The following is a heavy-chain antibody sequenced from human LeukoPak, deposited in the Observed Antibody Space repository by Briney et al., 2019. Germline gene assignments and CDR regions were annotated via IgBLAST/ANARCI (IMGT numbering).Heavy chain of an antibody. V-gene: IGHV4-4*02. Sequence: PGGSLRLSCAASGFTFSNAWMSWVRQPPGKGLEWIGSIYYSGSTYYNPSLKRRVNISVDTSKNQFSLKLSSVTAADTAVYYCTRVSTYYDFWRGYYRGRYFDYWGQGTLVTVSS. J-gene: IGHJ4*02. CDR3: TRVSTYYDFWRGYYRGRYFDY. CDR2: IYYSGST. CDR1: GFTFSNAW. D-gene: IGHD3-3*01.